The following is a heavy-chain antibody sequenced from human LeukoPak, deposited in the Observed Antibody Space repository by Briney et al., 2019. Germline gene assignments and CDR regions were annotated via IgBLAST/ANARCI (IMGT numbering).Heavy chain of an antibody. D-gene: IGHD3-22*01. V-gene: IGHV1-18*01. CDR3: ARVVVIRRVFDY. J-gene: IGHJ4*02. Sequence: ASVKVSCKTSGYTFSSYGISWVRQAPGQGLEWMGWISAYNGNTNYAQKLQGGVTMTTDTSTSTAYMELRSLRSDDTAVYYCARVVVIRRVFDYWGQGTLVTVSS. CDR1: GYTFSSYG. CDR2: ISAYNGNT.